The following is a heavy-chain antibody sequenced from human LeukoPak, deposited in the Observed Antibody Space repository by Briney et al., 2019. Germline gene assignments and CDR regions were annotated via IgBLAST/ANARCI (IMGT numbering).Heavy chain of an antibody. V-gene: IGHV3-48*03. D-gene: IGHD5-18*01. Sequence: PGGYLRFSCAASGFTFSSYEMNWVRQAPGKGLEWVSYISSSSSTLYYADSVRGRFTISRDNAKNSLYLKMNSLRDEDTAVYYCARGYGYSYGYLFDYWGQGTLVTVSS. CDR3: ARGYGYSYGYLFDY. CDR2: ISSSSSTL. J-gene: IGHJ4*02. CDR1: GFTFSSYE.